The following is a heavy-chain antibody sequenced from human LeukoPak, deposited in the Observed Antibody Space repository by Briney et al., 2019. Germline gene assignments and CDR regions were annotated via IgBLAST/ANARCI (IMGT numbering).Heavy chain of an antibody. CDR1: GGTFSSYA. V-gene: IGHV1-69*06. D-gene: IGHD3-22*01. CDR2: IIPIFGTA. J-gene: IGHJ3*02. CDR3: ARAAEGGYYDSSGYSDAFDI. Sequence: ASVKVSCKASGGTFSSYAISWVRQAPGQGLEWMGGIIPIFGTANYAQKFQGRVTITADKSTSTAYMELSSLRSEDTAVYYCARAAEGGYYDSSGYSDAFDIWGQGTMVTVSS.